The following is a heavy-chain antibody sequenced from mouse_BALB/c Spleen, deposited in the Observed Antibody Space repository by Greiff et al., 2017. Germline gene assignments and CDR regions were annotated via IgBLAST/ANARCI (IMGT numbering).Heavy chain of an antibody. J-gene: IGHJ2*01. CDR3: ARDGGDYYGYVGYFDY. Sequence: QVQLKQSGAELVRPGVSVKISCKGSGYTFTDYAMHWVKQSHAKSLEWIGVISTYYGDASYNQKFKGKATMTVDKSSSTAYMELARLTSEDSAIYYCARDGGDYYGYVGYFDYWGQGTTLTVSS. CDR2: ISTYYGDA. V-gene: IGHV1S137*01. D-gene: IGHD1-2*01. CDR1: GYTFTDYA.